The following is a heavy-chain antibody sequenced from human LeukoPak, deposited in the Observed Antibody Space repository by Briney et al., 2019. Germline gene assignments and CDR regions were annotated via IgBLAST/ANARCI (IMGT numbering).Heavy chain of an antibody. CDR2: IKSKTDGGTT. Sequence: GGSLRLSCAASGFTFSSYSMNWVRQAPGKGLEWVGRIKSKTDGGTTDYAAPVKGRFTISRDDSKNTLYLQMNSLKTEDTAVYYCTTEEGDDSSGYYVDYWGQGTLVTVSS. CDR3: TTEEGDDSSGYYVDY. CDR1: GFTFSSYS. J-gene: IGHJ4*02. V-gene: IGHV3-15*01. D-gene: IGHD3-22*01.